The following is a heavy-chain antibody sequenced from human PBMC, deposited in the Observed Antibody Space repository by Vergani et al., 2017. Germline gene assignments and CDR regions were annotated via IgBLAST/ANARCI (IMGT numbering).Heavy chain of an antibody. CDR2: IRPKTDGETT. CDR1: GFTFSSAW. CDR3: ARDLGPRQLRGLSYYGMDV. V-gene: IGHV3-15*01. D-gene: IGHD3-16*01. J-gene: IGHJ6*02. Sequence: EVQLVESGGGLVKRGGSLRLSCAASGFTFSSAWMSWVRQAPGKGLEWVARIRPKTDGETTDYAAPVKGRFTISRDDSKNTLYLQMNSLKTEDTAVYYCARDLGPRQLRGLSYYGMDVWGQ.